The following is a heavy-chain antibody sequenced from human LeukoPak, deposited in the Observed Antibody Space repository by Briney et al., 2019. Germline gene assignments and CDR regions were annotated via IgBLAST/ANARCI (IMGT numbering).Heavy chain of an antibody. D-gene: IGHD6-13*01. CDR1: GGSFSGYY. J-gene: IGHJ4*02. CDR3: AGSRRYSSSWYGY. CDR2: INHSGST. V-gene: IGHV4-34*01. Sequence: KSSETLSLTCAVYGGSFSGYYWSWIRQPPGKGLEWIGEINHSGSTNYNPSLKSRVTISVDTSKNQFSLKLSSVTAADTAVYYCAGSRRYSSSWYGYWGQGTLVTVSS.